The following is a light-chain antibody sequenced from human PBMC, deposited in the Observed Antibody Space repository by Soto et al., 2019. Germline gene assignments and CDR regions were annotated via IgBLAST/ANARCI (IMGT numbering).Light chain of an antibody. Sequence: EIVLTQSPGTLSLSPGERATLSCRASQSVSSSYLAWYQQKPGQAPRLLIYGASSRATGIPDRFSGSGSGTDFTLTISRLEPEDFAVYYCQQYNNWPPYTLGQGTKLEIK. J-gene: IGKJ2*01. CDR3: QQYNNWPPYT. CDR2: GAS. CDR1: QSVSSSY. V-gene: IGKV3D-20*02.